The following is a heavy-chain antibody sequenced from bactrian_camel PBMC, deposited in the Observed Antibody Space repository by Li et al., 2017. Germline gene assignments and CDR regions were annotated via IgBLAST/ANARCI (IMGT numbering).Heavy chain of an antibody. Sequence: HVQLVESGGGAVQAGGSLRLSCADSGHTLRSYSMGWFRQAPGKEREGVAAIDSDGSTSYADSVKGRFTISQDNAKNTLYLQMNSLKPDDTAVYYCVRDLLSYSDYDTDTSYNYWGQGTQVTVS. D-gene: IGHD4*01. J-gene: IGHJ4*01. V-gene: IGHV3S55*01. CDR3: VRDLLSYSDYDTDTSYNY. CDR1: GHTLRSYS. CDR2: IDSDGST.